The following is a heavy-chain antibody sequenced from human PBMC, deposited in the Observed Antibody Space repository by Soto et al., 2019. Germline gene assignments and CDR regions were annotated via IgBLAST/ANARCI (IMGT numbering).Heavy chain of an antibody. V-gene: IGHV1-8*01. CDR1: GYTFTSYD. D-gene: IGHD4-4*01. CDR3: AAAYSNYVYYYYGMDV. J-gene: IGHJ6*02. Sequence: QVQLVQSGAEVRKPGASVKVSCEASGYTFTSYDIYWVRQATGQGLEWMGWMNPNTGNSGYAQKFQGRVTVTSDTSINTAYMELSSLRSEDTAVYYCAAAYSNYVYYYYGMDVWGQGTTVTVSS. CDR2: MNPNTGNS.